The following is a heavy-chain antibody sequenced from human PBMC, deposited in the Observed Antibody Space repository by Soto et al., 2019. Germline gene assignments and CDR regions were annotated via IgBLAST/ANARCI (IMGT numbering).Heavy chain of an antibody. CDR3: ARGGSGSYYFDS. V-gene: IGHV3-64*01. Sequence: GGSLRLSCAASGFTFSSYAMHWVRQAPGKGLEYVSAISSNGGSTYYANSVKGRFTISRDNSKNTLYLQMGSLRAEDMAVYYCARGGSGSYYFDSWGQGTLVTVSS. CDR2: ISSNGGST. J-gene: IGHJ4*02. D-gene: IGHD1-26*01. CDR1: GFTFSSYA.